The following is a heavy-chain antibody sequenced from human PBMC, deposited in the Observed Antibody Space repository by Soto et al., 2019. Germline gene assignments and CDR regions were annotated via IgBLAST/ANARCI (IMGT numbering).Heavy chain of an antibody. J-gene: IGHJ6*02. V-gene: IGHV3-23*01. CDR1: GFTFSSYA. Sequence: GGSLRLSCAASGFTFSSYAMSWVRQAPGKGLEWVSAISGSGGSTYYADSVKGRFTISRDNSKNTLYLQMNSLRVEDTAVYYCAKSAAVNPWNYYGLDVWGQGTTVTVSS. CDR2: ISGSGGST. D-gene: IGHD1-1*01. CDR3: AKSAAVNPWNYYGLDV.